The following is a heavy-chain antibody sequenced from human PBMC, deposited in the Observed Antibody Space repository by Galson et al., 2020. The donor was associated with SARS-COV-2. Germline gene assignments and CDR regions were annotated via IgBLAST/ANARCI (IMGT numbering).Heavy chain of an antibody. Sequence: ASVTVSCKASGYTFTNYGISWVRQAPGQGLEWMGWISAHNGNTNYAQNLQGRVTMTTDTSTSTAYMELRSLRSDDTAVYYCARWVFDSGSVCTGYYYYMDVWGKGTTVTIAS. CDR1: GYTFTNYG. V-gene: IGHV1-18*01. D-gene: IGHD3-10*01. J-gene: IGHJ6*03. CDR2: ISAHNGNT. CDR3: ARWVFDSGSVCTGYYYYMDV.